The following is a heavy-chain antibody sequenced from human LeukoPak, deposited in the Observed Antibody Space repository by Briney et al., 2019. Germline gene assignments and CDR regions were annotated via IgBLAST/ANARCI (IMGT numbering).Heavy chain of an antibody. CDR2: IYYSGST. CDR3: ARGTRVTTDNWFDP. Sequence: SETLSLTCTVSSGSISSYYWSWIRQPPGKGLEWIGYIYYSGSTYYNSSLKSRVTISVDTSKNQFSLKLSSVTAADTAVYYCARGTRVTTDNWFDPWGQGTLVTVSS. V-gene: IGHV4-59*12. CDR1: SGSISSYY. D-gene: IGHD4-11*01. J-gene: IGHJ5*02.